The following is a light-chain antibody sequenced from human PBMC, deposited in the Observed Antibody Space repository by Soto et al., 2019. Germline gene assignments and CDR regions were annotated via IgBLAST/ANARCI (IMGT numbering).Light chain of an antibody. CDR2: EVS. V-gene: IGLV2-14*01. CDR3: SSYTTTTRL. Sequence: QSVLTQPASVSGSPGQSITISCTGTSSDIGSNNYVSWFQQRPGKAPTLIIYEVSNRPSGFSTHFSGSKSGNTASLTISGLLPDDEAEYYCSSYTTTTRLFGGGTKLTVL. J-gene: IGLJ3*02. CDR1: SSDIGSNNY.